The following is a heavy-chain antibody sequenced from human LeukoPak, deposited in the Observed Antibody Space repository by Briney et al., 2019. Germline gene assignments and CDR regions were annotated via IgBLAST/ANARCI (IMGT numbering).Heavy chain of an antibody. Sequence: SETLSLTCAVYGGSFSGYYWSWIRQPPGKGLEWIGEINHSGSTNYNPSLKSRVTISVDTSKNQFSLKLSSVTAADTAVYYCGRIAAAKCGYWGQGTLVTVSS. CDR3: GRIAAAKCGY. CDR2: INHSGST. CDR1: GGSFSGYY. J-gene: IGHJ4*02. V-gene: IGHV4-34*01. D-gene: IGHD6-13*01.